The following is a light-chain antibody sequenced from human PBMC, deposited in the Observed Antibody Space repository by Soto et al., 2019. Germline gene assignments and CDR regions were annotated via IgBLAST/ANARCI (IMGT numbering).Light chain of an antibody. Sequence: DIQMTQSPSSLSASVGDRVTITCRASQSIRDHLNWYQQKPGKAPKLLIYGASNLETGVPSRFSGSGSGTDFTLSISGLQPEDFASYYCQQTDSSPSLTFGQGTRLEI. J-gene: IGKJ5*01. V-gene: IGKV1-39*01. CDR3: QQTDSSPSLT. CDR2: GAS. CDR1: QSIRDH.